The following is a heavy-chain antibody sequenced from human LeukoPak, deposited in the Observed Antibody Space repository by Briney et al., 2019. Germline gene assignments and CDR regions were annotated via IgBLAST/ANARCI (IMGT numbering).Heavy chain of an antibody. V-gene: IGHV3-48*03. J-gene: IGHJ4*02. D-gene: IGHD3-22*01. CDR2: ISTSGSTI. CDR3: ARDNYDSSGFDY. CDR1: GFTFSSSE. Sequence: GGSLRLSCAASGFTFSSSEMNWVRQAPGKGLEWISYISTSGSTIYYADSVKGRFTISRDNAKNSLYLQMNSLRAEDTAVYYCARDNYDSSGFDYWGQGTLVTVSS.